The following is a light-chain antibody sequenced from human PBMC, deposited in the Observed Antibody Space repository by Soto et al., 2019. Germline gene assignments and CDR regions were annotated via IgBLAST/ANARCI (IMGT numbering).Light chain of an antibody. J-gene: IGKJ1*01. CDR1: QSVSNNY. CDR3: QQYGSSGT. Sequence: VLAHSLATPTLSPQQRAPLSLRASQSVSNNYLAWYQQKPGQAPRLLIYGASNRATGIPDRFSGSGSGTDFTLTISRLEPEDFAVYYCQQYGSSGTFGQGTKVDIK. CDR2: GAS. V-gene: IGKV3-20*01.